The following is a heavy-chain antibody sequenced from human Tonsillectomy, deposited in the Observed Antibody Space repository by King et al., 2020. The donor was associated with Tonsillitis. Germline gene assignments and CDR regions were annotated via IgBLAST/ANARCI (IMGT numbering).Heavy chain of an antibody. CDR3: AKDKNYDSYYYYGMDV. Sequence: QLVQSGGGLVQPGRSLRLSCAASGFTFDDYAMHWVRQAPGKGLEWVSGISWNSGYIGYADSVKGRFTISRDNAKNSLYLQMNSLRAEDTALYYCAKDKNYDSYYYYGMDVWGQGTTVTVSS. CDR2: ISWNSGYI. D-gene: IGHD3-3*01. CDR1: GFTFDDYA. V-gene: IGHV3-9*01. J-gene: IGHJ6*02.